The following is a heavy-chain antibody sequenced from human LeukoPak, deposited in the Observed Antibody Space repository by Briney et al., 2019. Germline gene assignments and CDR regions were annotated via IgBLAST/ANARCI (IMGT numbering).Heavy chain of an antibody. J-gene: IGHJ4*02. CDR3: LKSPRPPGGVIYF. D-gene: IGHD3-10*01. CDR1: GFTFSSYA. V-gene: IGHV3-64D*06. CDR2: ISSSGIGT. Sequence: GGSLGLSCSASGFTFSSYAMHWARQAPGKGLEYVSAISSSGIGTYYADSVKGRFTISRDNSKNTVYLQMSSLSPEDTAVYYCLKSPRPPGGVIYFWGQGTPVNVSS.